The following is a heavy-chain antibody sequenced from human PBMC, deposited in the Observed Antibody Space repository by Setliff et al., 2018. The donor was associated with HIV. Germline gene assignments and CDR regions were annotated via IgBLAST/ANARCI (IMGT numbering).Heavy chain of an antibody. D-gene: IGHD3-3*01. CDR1: GYTFTSYG. Sequence: ASVKVSCKASGYTFTSYGISWVRQAPGQGLEWMGWISAYSDNTNYAQKLQGRVTMTTDTSTSTAYMELRSLRSDDTAVYYCARVAWYYSFWSGLGDAFDIWGQGTMVTVSS. CDR2: ISAYSDNT. CDR3: ARVAWYYSFWSGLGDAFDI. J-gene: IGHJ3*02. V-gene: IGHV1-18*01.